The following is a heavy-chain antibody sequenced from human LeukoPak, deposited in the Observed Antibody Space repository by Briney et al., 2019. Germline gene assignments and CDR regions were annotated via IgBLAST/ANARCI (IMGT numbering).Heavy chain of an antibody. Sequence: PETLSLTCAVYGGSFSGYYWSWIRQPPGKGLEWIGEINHSGSTNYNPSLKSRVTISVDTSKNQFSLKLSSVTAADTAVYYCARGRRPYYWGQGTLVTVSS. J-gene: IGHJ4*02. D-gene: IGHD1-1*01. CDR1: GGSFSGYY. V-gene: IGHV4-34*01. CDR2: INHSGST. CDR3: ARGRRPYY.